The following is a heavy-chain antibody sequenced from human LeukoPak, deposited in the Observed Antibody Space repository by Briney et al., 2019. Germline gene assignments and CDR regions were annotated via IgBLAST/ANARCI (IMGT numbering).Heavy chain of an antibody. D-gene: IGHD3-10*01. J-gene: IGHJ3*01. Sequence: PGGPLRLSCAASGFSFSMYGMHWVRQAPGKGLEWVALIAYDGSYKYYAHSVKGRFTISRDNSENTLYLQMNSLRAEDTALYYCAKAERPYGSGSYPNWGQGTMVTVSS. V-gene: IGHV3-30*18. CDR1: GFSFSMYG. CDR2: IAYDGSYK. CDR3: AKAERPYGSGSYPN.